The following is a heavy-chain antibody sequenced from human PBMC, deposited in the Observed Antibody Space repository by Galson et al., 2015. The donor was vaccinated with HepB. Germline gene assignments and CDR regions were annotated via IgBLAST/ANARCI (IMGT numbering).Heavy chain of an antibody. V-gene: IGHV3-23*01. CDR3: ANGAHGWYFDY. CDR1: GFTFSNAW. Sequence: SLRLSCAASGFTFSNAWMSWVRQAPGKGLEWVSAISGSGGSTYYADSVKGRFTISRDNSKNTLYLQMNSLRAEDTAVYYCANGAHGWYFDYWGQGTLVTVSP. D-gene: IGHD6-19*01. CDR2: ISGSGGST. J-gene: IGHJ4*02.